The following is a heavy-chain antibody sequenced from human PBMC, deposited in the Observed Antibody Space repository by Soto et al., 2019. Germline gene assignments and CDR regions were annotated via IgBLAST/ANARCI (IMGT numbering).Heavy chain of an antibody. CDR2: IWYDGSNK. J-gene: IGHJ6*02. V-gene: IGHV3-33*01. Sequence: GGSLRLSCAASGFTFSSYGMHWVRQAPGKGLEWVAVIWYDGSNKYYADSVKGRFTISRDNSKNTLYLQMNSLRAKDTAVYYCARDGAAKTRPHYYYYGMDVWGQGTTVTVSS. CDR1: GFTFSSYG. CDR3: ARDGAAKTRPHYYYYGMDV. D-gene: IGHD6-13*01.